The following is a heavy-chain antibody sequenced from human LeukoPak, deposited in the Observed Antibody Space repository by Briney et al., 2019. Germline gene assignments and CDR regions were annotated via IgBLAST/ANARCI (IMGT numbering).Heavy chain of an antibody. Sequence: GASVKVSCKASGYTFTSYGISWVRQAPGQGLEWMGWISGYNGYTHYAHNLQGRVTMTTDTSTSTAYMELRSLRSDDTAVYYCARDVARYSSGYSPNWFDPWGQGTLVTVSS. CDR3: ARDVARYSSGYSPNWFDP. CDR1: GYTFTSYG. CDR2: ISGYNGYT. J-gene: IGHJ5*02. V-gene: IGHV1-18*01. D-gene: IGHD3-22*01.